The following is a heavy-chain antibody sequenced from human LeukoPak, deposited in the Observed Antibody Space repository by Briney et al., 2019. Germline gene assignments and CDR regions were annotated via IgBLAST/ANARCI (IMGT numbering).Heavy chain of an antibody. V-gene: IGHV3-7*03. D-gene: IGHD4-17*01. Sequence: PGGSLRLSCAASGFVFSNYWMTWFRQAPGKGLEWVASINDGGSGKYYVDSVKGRFTISGDNAQKSLYLEMHSLRAEDTAVYYCARAVTSTEGYWGQGTLVTVSS. CDR2: INDGGSGK. CDR3: ARAVTSTEGY. J-gene: IGHJ4*02. CDR1: GFVFSNYW.